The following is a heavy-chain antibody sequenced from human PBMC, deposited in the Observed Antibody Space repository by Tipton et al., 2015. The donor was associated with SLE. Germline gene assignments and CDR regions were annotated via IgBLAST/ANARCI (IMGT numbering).Heavy chain of an antibody. CDR1: GFTFSSYW. D-gene: IGHD3-3*01. V-gene: IGHV3-7*04. J-gene: IGHJ4*02. CDR2: IKQDGSEQ. Sequence: SLRLSCAASGFTFSSYWMSWVRQAPGKGLEWVANIKQDGSEQLYADSVKGRYTISRDNAKNSLFLHMNSLRVEDTAVYYCARGTNDFCSAYTQNYYFDSWGQGALVTVSS. CDR3: ARGTNDFCSAYTQNYYFDS.